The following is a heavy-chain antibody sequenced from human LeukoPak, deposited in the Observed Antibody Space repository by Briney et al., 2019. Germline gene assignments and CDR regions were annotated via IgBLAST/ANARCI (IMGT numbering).Heavy chain of an antibody. J-gene: IGHJ5*02. CDR1: GGSISSYY. CDR3: AREWFGDPLNNWFDP. CDR2: INHSGST. V-gene: IGHV4-34*01. D-gene: IGHD3-10*01. Sequence: SETLSLTCTVSGGSISSYYWSWIRQPPGKGLEWIGEINHSGSTNYNPSLKSRVTISVDTSKNQFSLKLSSVTAADTAVYYCAREWFGDPLNNWFDPWGQGTLVTVSS.